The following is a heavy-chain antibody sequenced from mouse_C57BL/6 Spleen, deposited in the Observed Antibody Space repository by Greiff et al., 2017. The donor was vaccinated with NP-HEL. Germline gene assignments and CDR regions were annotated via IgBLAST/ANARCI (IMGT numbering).Heavy chain of an antibody. CDR1: GFSFNTYA. Sequence: EVQLVESGGGLVQPKGSLKLSCAASGFSFNTYAMNWVRQAPGKGLEWVARIRSKSNNYATYYADSVKDRFTISRDDSESMLYLQMNNLKTEDTAMYYCVRQGDGYYDYAMDYWGQGTSVTVSS. J-gene: IGHJ4*01. V-gene: IGHV10-1*01. CDR3: VRQGDGYYDYAMDY. CDR2: IRSKSNNYAT. D-gene: IGHD2-3*01.